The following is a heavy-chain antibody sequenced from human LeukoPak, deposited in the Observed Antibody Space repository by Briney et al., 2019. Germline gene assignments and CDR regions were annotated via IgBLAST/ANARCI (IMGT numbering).Heavy chain of an antibody. D-gene: IGHD4-17*01. Sequence: GRSLRLAYPASGFTVTSNYISWASHAPRGGRESVSVMYSGGSKSYAASVKGRLTTSRDISKNTLCFQMTSWRAEDTAVYYCARSHDYGSYYFVYWGQGTLVTVSS. J-gene: IGHJ4*02. V-gene: IGHV3-53*01. CDR2: MYSGGSK. CDR1: GFTVTSNY. CDR3: ARSHDYGSYYFVY.